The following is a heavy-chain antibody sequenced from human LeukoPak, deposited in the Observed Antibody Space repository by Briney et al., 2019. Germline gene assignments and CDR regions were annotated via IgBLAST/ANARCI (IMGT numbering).Heavy chain of an antibody. CDR1: GYNFTNYW. CDR3: ARRLGWLHFDY. D-gene: IGHD5-12*01. Sequence: GESLKISCKGSGYNFTNYWIGWVCQMPGKSLEWMGIIYPGDSDTRYSPSFQGQVTISADKSISTAYLQWSSLKASDTAMYYCARRLGWLHFDYWGQGTLVTVSS. V-gene: IGHV5-51*01. CDR2: IYPGDSDT. J-gene: IGHJ4*02.